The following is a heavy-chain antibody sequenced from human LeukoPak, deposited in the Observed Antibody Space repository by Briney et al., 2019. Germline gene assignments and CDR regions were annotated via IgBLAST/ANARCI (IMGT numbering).Heavy chain of an antibody. J-gene: IGHJ4*02. CDR1: GFTVSSNY. CDR2: IYSGGST. CDR3: ARITLERDYLDY. D-gene: IGHD1-14*01. V-gene: IGHV3-53*01. Sequence: QPGGSLRLSCAAPGFTVSSNYMSSVRQAPGKGLEWVSVIYSGGSTYYADSVKGRFTISRDNPKNTLYLQMNGLRAEDTAVYYCARITLERDYLDYWGQGTLVTVSS.